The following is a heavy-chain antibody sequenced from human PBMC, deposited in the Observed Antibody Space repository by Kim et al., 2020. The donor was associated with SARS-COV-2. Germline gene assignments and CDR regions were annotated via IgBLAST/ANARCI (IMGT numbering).Heavy chain of an antibody. V-gene: IGHV3-53*01. Sequence: ADSVKGRFTISRDNSKNTLYLQMNSLRAEDTAVYYCARLLLWFGTDAFDIWGQGTMVTVSS. J-gene: IGHJ3*02. D-gene: IGHD3-10*01. CDR3: ARLLLWFGTDAFDI.